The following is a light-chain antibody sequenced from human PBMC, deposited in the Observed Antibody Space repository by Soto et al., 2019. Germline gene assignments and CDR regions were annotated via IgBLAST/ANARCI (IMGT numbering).Light chain of an antibody. CDR1: QNIDSW. Sequence: IQMTQSPSTLSASEGDRVTITCRASQNIDSWLAWYQQKPGKAPNLLIYKASSLESGVPSRFSGSGSGTEFTLTISSLQPDDFATYYCQQYKSYWTFGQGTKVDIK. V-gene: IGKV1-5*03. CDR2: KAS. J-gene: IGKJ1*01. CDR3: QQYKSYWT.